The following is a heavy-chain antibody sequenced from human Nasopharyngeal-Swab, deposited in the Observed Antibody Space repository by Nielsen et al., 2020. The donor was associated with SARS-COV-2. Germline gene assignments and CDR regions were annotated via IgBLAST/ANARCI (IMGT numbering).Heavy chain of an antibody. V-gene: IGHV4-59*11. Sequence: SETLSLTCTVSGVSITSQYWSWIRQPPGKGLAWIGYISHNSGTSYNPSLKRRVTMFMDTSKNQFSLRLTSVAAADTAVYYCAKEGATGWFDPCGQGTLVTVSS. CDR2: ISHNSGT. CDR3: AKEGATGWFDP. J-gene: IGHJ5*02. CDR1: GVSITSQY.